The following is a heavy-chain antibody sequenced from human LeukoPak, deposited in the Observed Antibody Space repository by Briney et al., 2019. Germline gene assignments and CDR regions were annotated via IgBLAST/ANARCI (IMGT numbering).Heavy chain of an antibody. V-gene: IGHV3-23*01. CDR2: ISCSGYIT. Sequence: GGSLRLSCAASGFTFSDSYMTWIRQAPGKGLEWVSAISCSGYITYYADSVKGRFTISRDNSKNTLYLQMNSLRADDTALYYCAKGRYSGSADNFDYWGQGTLVTVSS. J-gene: IGHJ4*02. CDR1: GFTFSDSY. CDR3: AKGRYSGSADNFDY. D-gene: IGHD5-12*01.